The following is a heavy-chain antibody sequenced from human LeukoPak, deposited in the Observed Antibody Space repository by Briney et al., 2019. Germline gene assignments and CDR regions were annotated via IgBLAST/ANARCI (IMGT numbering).Heavy chain of an antibody. V-gene: IGHV5-51*01. Sequence: GESLKISCKGSGYSFSSYWIGWVRQMPGKGREWMGIIYPGDSDTKYSPSFQGQVIISADKSISTAYLQWSSLKASDTAMYYCARQRGPDCSGGSCDHGDYWGQGTLVTVSS. CDR2: IYPGDSDT. CDR1: GYSFSSYW. J-gene: IGHJ4*02. D-gene: IGHD2-15*01. CDR3: ARQRGPDCSGGSCDHGDY.